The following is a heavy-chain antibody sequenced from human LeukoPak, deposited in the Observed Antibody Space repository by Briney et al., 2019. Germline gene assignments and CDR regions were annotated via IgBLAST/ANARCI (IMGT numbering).Heavy chain of an antibody. CDR2: ISGSGGST. Sequence: PGGSLRLSCAASGFTFSSYVMSWVRQAPGKGLEWVSSISGSGGSTHYADSVKGRFTISRENSRNTLYLQMNGLRADDTAVYNCAREDPYLTWGQGTLVTVSS. J-gene: IGHJ5*02. D-gene: IGHD3-16*01. CDR3: AREDPYLT. V-gene: IGHV3-23*01. CDR1: GFTFSSYV.